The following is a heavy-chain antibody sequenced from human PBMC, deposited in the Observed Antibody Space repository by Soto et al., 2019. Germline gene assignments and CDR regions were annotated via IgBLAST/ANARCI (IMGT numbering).Heavy chain of an antibody. D-gene: IGHD2-21*01. CDR1: GFTVSDYS. CDR3: ATWAIAVGGEGF. J-gene: IGHJ4*02. V-gene: IGHV3-48*02. Sequence: GSLRLSCTASGFTVSDYSVNWVRQAPGKGLEWISYISSTGDLILYADSVKGRFTIARDIAKNSMYLQMDSLRDEDSAVYYCATWAIAVGGEGFWGQGTLVTVSS. CDR2: ISSTGDLI.